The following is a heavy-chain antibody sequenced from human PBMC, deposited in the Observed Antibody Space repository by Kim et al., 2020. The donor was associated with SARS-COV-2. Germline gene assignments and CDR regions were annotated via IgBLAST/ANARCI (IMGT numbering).Heavy chain of an antibody. CDR3: ARWYSNYYYDGMDV. V-gene: IGHV4-39*01. D-gene: IGHD4-4*01. Sequence: TPSLTSRVTISVDTAKTQFSLKLISVTAADTAVYYCARWYSNYYYDGMDVWGQGTTVTVSS. J-gene: IGHJ6*02.